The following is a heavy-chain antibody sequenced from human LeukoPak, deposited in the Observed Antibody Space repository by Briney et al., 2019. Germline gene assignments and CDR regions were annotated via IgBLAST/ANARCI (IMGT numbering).Heavy chain of an antibody. CDR3: ARSEYSSSSRNVGGV. CDR1: GFTFSSYW. D-gene: IGHD6-6*01. J-gene: IGHJ6*02. V-gene: IGHV3-7*03. CDR2: IKQDGSEK. Sequence: PGGSLRLSCAASGFTFSSYWMSWVRQAPGKGLEWVANIKQDGSEKYYVDSVKGRFTISRDNAKNSLYLQMNSLRAEDTAVYYCARSEYSSSSRNVGGVWGQGTTVTVSS.